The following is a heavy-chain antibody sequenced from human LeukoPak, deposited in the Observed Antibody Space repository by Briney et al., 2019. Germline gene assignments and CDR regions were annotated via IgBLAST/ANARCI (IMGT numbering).Heavy chain of an antibody. CDR1: GGSISSFY. Sequence: PSETLSLTCTVSGGSISSFYWSWIRQPPGKGLEWTGYIYYSGSTNYNPSLKSRVTISVDTSKNQFSLKLSSVTAADTAVYYCARHGTSGTNLNWFDPWGQGTLATVSS. V-gene: IGHV4-59*01. CDR3: ARHGTSGTNLNWFDP. CDR2: IYYSGST. J-gene: IGHJ5*02. D-gene: IGHD1-1*01.